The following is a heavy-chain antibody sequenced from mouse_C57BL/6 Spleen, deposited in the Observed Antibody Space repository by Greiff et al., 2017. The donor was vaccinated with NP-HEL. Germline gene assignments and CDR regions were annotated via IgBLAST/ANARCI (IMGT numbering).Heavy chain of an antibody. J-gene: IGHJ3*01. CDR3: ARELDSTVVATPFAY. V-gene: IGHV1-72*01. Sequence: QVQLQQPGAELVKPGASVKLSCKASGYTFTSYWMHWVKQRPGRGLEWIGRIDPNSGGTNYNEKFKGKATLTVDKPSSTAYMQLSSLTSEDSAVYYCARELDSTVVATPFAYWGQGTLVTVSA. CDR1: GYTFTSYW. CDR2: IDPNSGGT. D-gene: IGHD1-1*01.